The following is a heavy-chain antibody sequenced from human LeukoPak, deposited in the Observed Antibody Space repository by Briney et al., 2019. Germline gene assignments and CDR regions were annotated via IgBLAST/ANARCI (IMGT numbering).Heavy chain of an antibody. Sequence: GASVKVSCKASGYTFTGYYMHWVRQAPGQGLEWMGWINPNSGGTNYAQKFQGRATMTRDTSISTAYMELSRLRSDDTAVYYCARDRWTTELYYYYGMDVWGLGTTVTVSS. J-gene: IGHJ6*02. CDR1: GYTFTGYY. V-gene: IGHV1-2*02. CDR3: ARDRWTTELYYYYGMDV. CDR2: INPNSGGT. D-gene: IGHD4-17*01.